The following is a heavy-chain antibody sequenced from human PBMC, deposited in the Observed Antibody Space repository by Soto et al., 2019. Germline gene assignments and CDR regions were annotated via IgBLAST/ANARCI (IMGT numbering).Heavy chain of an antibody. CDR3: ARDYCSSTSCYTGGMDV. V-gene: IGHV4-4*07. Sequence: QVQLQESGPGLVKPSETLSLTCTVSGGSISSYYWSWIRQPAGKGLEWIGRIYTSGSTNYSPSLKSRVTMSVDTSKNQFSLKLSSVTAADTAVYYCARDYCSSTSCYTGGMDVWGQGTTVTVSS. J-gene: IGHJ6*02. CDR1: GGSISSYY. D-gene: IGHD2-2*02. CDR2: IYTSGST.